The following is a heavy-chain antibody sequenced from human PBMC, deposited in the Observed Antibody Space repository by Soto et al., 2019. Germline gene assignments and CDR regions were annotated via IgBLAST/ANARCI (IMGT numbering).Heavy chain of an antibody. V-gene: IGHV1-2*04. CDR3: ARSTQLLEYYYYYYGMDG. J-gene: IGHJ6*02. D-gene: IGHD2-2*01. CDR2: INPNSGGT. Sequence: ASVKVSCKASGYTFTGYYMHWVRQAPGQGLEWMGWINPNSGGTNYAQKFQGWVTMTRDTSISTAYMELSRLRSDDTAVYYCARSTQLLEYYYYYYGMDGWGQGTTVTVAS. CDR1: GYTFTGYY.